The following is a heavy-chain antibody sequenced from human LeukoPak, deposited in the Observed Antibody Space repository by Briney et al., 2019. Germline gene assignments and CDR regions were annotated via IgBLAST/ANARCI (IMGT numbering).Heavy chain of an antibody. V-gene: IGHV1-2*02. D-gene: IGHD5-18*01. Sequence: ASVTVSCKASGYTFTDYYMHWVRQAPGQGLAGMGWINPNSGGKNYPQKFQGRGTLTRDTAISPAYTEPSRLRSDDTAVYYCAREGYRRSWFDPWGQGTLVTVSS. J-gene: IGHJ5*02. CDR3: AREGYRRSWFDP. CDR2: INPNSGGK. CDR1: GYTFTDYY.